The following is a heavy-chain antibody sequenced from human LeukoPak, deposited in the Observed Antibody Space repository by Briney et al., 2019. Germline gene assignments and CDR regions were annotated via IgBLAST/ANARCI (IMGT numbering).Heavy chain of an antibody. CDR1: GFTFSDYG. J-gene: IGHJ5*02. V-gene: IGHV3-33*01. Sequence: PGTSLRLSCAASGFTFSDYGMHWVRQAPGMGLEWVAVIWYDGDKKYYADSVKGRFTISRDNSKNTLYLQMSSLRVEDASVYFCARDRCGGADCANWFDPGGQGTLVIVSS. D-gene: IGHD2-21*02. CDR2: IWYDGDKK. CDR3: ARDRCGGADCANWFDP.